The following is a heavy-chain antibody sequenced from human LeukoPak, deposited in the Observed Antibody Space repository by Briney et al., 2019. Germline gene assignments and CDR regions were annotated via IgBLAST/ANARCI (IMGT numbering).Heavy chain of an antibody. CDR3: ARVAKNYDVLTGYYAPDY. Sequence: PGGSLRLSCAASGFTLSNYAMSWVRQAPGKGLEWVSGISGSGGSTYYADSVKGRFTISRDNSKNTLYLQMSSLRAEDTAIYYCARVAKNYDVLTGYYAPDYWGQGTLVTVSS. CDR1: GFTLSNYA. J-gene: IGHJ4*02. D-gene: IGHD3-9*01. V-gene: IGHV3-23*01. CDR2: ISGSGGST.